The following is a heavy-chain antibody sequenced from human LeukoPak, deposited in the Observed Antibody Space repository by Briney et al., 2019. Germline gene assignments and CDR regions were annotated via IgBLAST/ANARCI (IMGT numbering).Heavy chain of an antibody. CDR2: INPNSGDT. Sequence: ASVKVSCKASGYTFTSYGISWVRQAPGQGLEWMGWINPNSGDTNYAQKFQGRVTMTRDTTISTAYMELSRLRSDDTAVSYCATLIAHLDYWGQGTLVTVSS. CDR1: GYTFTSYG. D-gene: IGHD2-8*01. CDR3: ATLIAHLDY. V-gene: IGHV1-2*02. J-gene: IGHJ4*02.